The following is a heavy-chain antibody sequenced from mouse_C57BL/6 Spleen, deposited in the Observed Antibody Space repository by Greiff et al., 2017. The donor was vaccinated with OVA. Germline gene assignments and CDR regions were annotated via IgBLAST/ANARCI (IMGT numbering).Heavy chain of an antibody. J-gene: IGHJ2*01. CDR3: ARTYPEFDY. Sequence: QVQLQQPGAELVMPGASVKLSCKASGYTFTSYWMHWVKQRPGQGLEWIGEIDPSDSYTNYNQKFKGKSTLTVDKYSSTAYMQLSSLTSEDSAVYYCARTYPEFDYWGQGTTLTVSS. CDR2: IDPSDSYT. CDR1: GYTFTSYW. V-gene: IGHV1-69*01.